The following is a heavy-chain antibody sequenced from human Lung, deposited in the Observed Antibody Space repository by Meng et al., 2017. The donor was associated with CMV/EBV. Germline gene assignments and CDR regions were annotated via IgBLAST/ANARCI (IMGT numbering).Heavy chain of an antibody. D-gene: IGHD3-22*01. CDR3: TRSYDSTGYYPGYFQH. Sequence: GEXXKISCAASGFTFSGSAMHWVRQASGKGLEWVGRIRSKANSYATAYAASVKGRFTISRDDSKNTAYLQMNSLKSEDTAVYYSTRSYDSTGYYPGYFQHXGQGXLVTVSS. V-gene: IGHV3-73*01. J-gene: IGHJ1*01. CDR1: GFTFSGSA. CDR2: IRSKANSYAT.